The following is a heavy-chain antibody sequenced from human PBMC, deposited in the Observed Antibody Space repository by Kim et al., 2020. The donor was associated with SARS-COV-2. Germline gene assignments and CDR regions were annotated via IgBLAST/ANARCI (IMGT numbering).Heavy chain of an antibody. Sequence: GGSLRLSCAASGISFSSCSMNWVRQPPGKGLEWVSGITRSGGSTYYADSVKGRFTISRDNSKNTVYLQMYSLTAEDTAIYYCAAVKEGYENIGFYYFDYWGQGTLVTVSS. CDR2: ITRSGGST. V-gene: IGHV3-23*01. J-gene: IGHJ4*02. CDR3: AAVKEGYENIGFYYFDY. D-gene: IGHD5-12*01. CDR1: GISFSSCS.